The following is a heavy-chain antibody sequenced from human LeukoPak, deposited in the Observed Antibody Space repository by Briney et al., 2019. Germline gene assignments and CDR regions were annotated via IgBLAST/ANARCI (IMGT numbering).Heavy chain of an antibody. CDR3: AKPYSSSWTKPFDY. CDR2: IRYDGSNK. J-gene: IGHJ4*02. CDR1: GFTLSRYW. V-gene: IGHV3-30*02. Sequence: TGGSLRLSCAVSGFTLSRYWMTWVRQAPGKGLEWVAFIRYDGSNKYYADSVKGRFTISRDNSKNTLYLQMNSLRAEDTAVYYCAKPYSSSWTKPFDYWGQGTLVTVSS. D-gene: IGHD6-13*01.